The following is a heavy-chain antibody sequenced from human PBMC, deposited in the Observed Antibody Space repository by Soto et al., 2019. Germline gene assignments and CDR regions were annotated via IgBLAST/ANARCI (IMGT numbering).Heavy chain of an antibody. J-gene: IGHJ4*02. D-gene: IGHD6-19*01. CDR2: SYHSGST. CDR1: GGSISSDY. Sequence: PSETLSLTCTVAGGSISSDYWSWIRQSPGKGREWIGYSYHSGSTNYNPYLKSRVTISVDTSKNQFSLKLRSVPAADTAVYYCARERSSGWCDYWGQGTLVNVPS. V-gene: IGHV4-59*01. CDR3: ARERSSGWCDY.